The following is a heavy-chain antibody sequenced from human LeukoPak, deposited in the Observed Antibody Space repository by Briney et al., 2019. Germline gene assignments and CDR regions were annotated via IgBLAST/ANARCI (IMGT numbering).Heavy chain of an antibody. CDR2: MNPNSGNT. V-gene: IGHV1-8*03. J-gene: IGHJ6*03. CDR1: GYTFTSYD. Sequence: ASVKVSCKASGYTFTSYDINWVRQATGQGLEWMGWMNPNSGNTGYAQKFQGRVTITRNTSTSTAYMELSSLRSEDTAVYYCARVPAAMGYYYYYYMDVWGKGTTVTVSS. D-gene: IGHD2-2*01. CDR3: ARVPAAMGYYYYYYMDV.